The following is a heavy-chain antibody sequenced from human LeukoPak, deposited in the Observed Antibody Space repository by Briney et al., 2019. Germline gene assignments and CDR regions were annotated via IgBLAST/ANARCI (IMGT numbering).Heavy chain of an antibody. V-gene: IGHV4-38-2*01. CDR1: GYSISSGYY. CDR2: TYHSGRT. J-gene: IGHJ6*03. CDR3: ARHVYDYVWGSYRYTPWLNYLDV. D-gene: IGHD3-16*02. Sequence: SETLSLTCGVSGYSISSGYYWGWIRQPPGKGLEWIGSTYHSGRTYYNPSLKSRVTISVDTSKNQFSLKLSSVTAADTAVYYCARHVYDYVWGSYRYTPWLNYLDVWGKGTTVTVSS.